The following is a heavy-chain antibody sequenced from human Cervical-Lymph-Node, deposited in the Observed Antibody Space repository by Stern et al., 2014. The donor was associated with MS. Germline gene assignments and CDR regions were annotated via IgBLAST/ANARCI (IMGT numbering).Heavy chain of an antibody. CDR1: GYIFTDYY. V-gene: IGHV1-2*02. D-gene: IGHD6-6*01. CDR2: INPKSGAT. Sequence: QLVQSGAEVEKPGASVKVSCKASGYIFTDYYLHWVRQAPGQGLEWMGRINPKSGATSYAQSFQGRVTLTRDTSITTAYMDLSRLTSDDTAVYYCTRALRIADRPSPGGHWFDPWGQGTLVIVSS. J-gene: IGHJ5*02. CDR3: TRALRIADRPSPGGHWFDP.